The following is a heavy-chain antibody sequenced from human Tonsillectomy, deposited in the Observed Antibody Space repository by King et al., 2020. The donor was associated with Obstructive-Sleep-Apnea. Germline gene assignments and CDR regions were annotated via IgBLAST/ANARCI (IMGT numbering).Heavy chain of an antibody. CDR2: IYYGGST. Sequence: VQLQESGPGQMKPSETLSLSCTVSGGAISSGGYYWSWIRQHPGKALEWIGYIYYGGSTYLNPSLKSRVTLSVDASKNQFSLKLRSVTAADTAVYYCARGVPDAGIYYFDYWGQGTLVTVSS. V-gene: IGHV4-31*03. D-gene: IGHD6-13*01. CDR1: GGAISSGGYY. J-gene: IGHJ4*02. CDR3: ARGVPDAGIYYFDY.